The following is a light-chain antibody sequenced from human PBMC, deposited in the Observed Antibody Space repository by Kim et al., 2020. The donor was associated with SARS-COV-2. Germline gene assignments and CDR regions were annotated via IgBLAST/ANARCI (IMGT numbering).Light chain of an antibody. CDR1: QGISSY. V-gene: IGKV1-9*01. CDR2: AAS. J-gene: IGKJ3*01. CDR3: QQPFS. Sequence: SFLSASVGDRVTITCRASQGISSYLAWYQQKPGKAPKLLIYAASTLQSGVPSRFSGSGSGTEFTLTISSLQPEDFATYYCQQPFSFGPVTKVDIK.